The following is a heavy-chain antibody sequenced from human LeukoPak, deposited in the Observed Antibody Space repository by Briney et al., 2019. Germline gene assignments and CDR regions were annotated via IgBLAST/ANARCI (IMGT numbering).Heavy chain of an antibody. J-gene: IGHJ4*02. CDR3: ARVVTYYYDSSGYQY. Sequence: SGTLSLTCTVSGSSITTYTHWGWIRQSPGKGLEWIASIHHTGNTYYNPSLESRVTISVDTSKNQFSLKLSSVTAADTAVYYCARVVTYYYDSSGYQYWGQGTLVTVSS. V-gene: IGHV4-38-2*02. CDR2: IHHTGNT. D-gene: IGHD3-22*01. CDR1: GSSITTYTH.